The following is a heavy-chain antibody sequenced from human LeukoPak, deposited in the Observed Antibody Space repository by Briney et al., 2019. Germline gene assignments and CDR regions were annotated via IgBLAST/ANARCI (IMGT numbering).Heavy chain of an antibody. D-gene: IGHD3-3*01. CDR3: AKDAILEWLLDNYYYYYYMDV. CDR1: GFTFSSYG. CDR2: IRYDGSNK. J-gene: IGHJ6*03. V-gene: IGHV3-30*02. Sequence: PGGSLRLSCAASGFTFSSYGMHWVRQAPGKGLEWVAFIRYDGSNKYYADSVKGRFTISRDNSKNTLYLQMNSLRAEDTAVYYCAKDAILEWLLDNYYYYYYMDVWGKGTTVTVSS.